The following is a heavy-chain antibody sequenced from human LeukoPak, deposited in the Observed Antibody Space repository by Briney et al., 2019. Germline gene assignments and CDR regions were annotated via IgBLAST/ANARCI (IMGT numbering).Heavy chain of an antibody. J-gene: IGHJ3*02. CDR3: AHTAMVEAFDI. CDR1: GFTFSSYW. Sequence: GGSLRLSCAASGFTFSSYWMHWVRQAPGKGLVWVSRINSDGSSTSYADSVKGRFTISRDNAKNTLYLQMNSLRAEDTAVYYCAHTAMVEAFDIWGQGTMVTVSS. D-gene: IGHD5-18*01. CDR2: INSDGSST. V-gene: IGHV3-74*01.